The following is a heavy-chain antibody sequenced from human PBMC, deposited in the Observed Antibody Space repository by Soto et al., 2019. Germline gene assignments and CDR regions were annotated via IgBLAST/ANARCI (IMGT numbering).Heavy chain of an antibody. CDR1: GFTVSSNY. Sequence: GSLRLSCAASGFTVSSNYMSWVRQAPGKGLEWISIIYSAGNTYYADSVKGRFTISRDNSKNTLYLQMNSLRAEDTAVYYCAKSEGSSSWYYYYGMDVWGQGTTVTVSS. CDR3: AKSEGSSSWYYYYGMDV. CDR2: IYSAGNT. J-gene: IGHJ6*02. D-gene: IGHD6-13*01. V-gene: IGHV3-66*01.